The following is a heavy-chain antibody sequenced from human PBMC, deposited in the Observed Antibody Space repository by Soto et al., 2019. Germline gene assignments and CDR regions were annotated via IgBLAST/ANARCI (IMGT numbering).Heavy chain of an antibody. Sequence: PLSLTCAVSGGSISSDIYCWSWIRQHPGKGLEWIGHTCYSGSTYYNPSLKSRVTISVGTSKNQFSLKLSSVTAADTAVYYCARTVIGGFDHRGQGTLVTVSS. V-gene: IGHV4-31*11. D-gene: IGHD3-16*02. CDR1: GGSISSDIYC. CDR2: TCYSGST. J-gene: IGHJ4*02. CDR3: ARTVIGGFDH.